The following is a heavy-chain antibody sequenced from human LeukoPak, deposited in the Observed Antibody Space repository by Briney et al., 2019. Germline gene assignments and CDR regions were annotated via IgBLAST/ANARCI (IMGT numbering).Heavy chain of an antibody. Sequence: AGGSLRLSCAASGFTFSSYEMNWVCQAPGKGLEWVSYISSSGSTIYYADSVKGRFTISRDNAKNSLYLQMNSLRAEDTAVYYCARWPAGGDYWGQGTLVTVSS. V-gene: IGHV3-48*03. J-gene: IGHJ4*02. CDR1: GFTFSSYE. CDR3: ARWPAGGDY. CDR2: ISSSGSTI. D-gene: IGHD4-23*01.